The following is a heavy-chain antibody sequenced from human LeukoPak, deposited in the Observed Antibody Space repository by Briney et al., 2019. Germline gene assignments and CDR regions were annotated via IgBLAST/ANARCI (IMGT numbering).Heavy chain of an antibody. CDR2: IWYDGSNK. V-gene: IGHV3-33*01. J-gene: IGHJ4*02. D-gene: IGHD6-13*01. CDR3: ARDGSGTLDY. Sequence: GRSLRLSCAASGFTFSSYGMHWVRQAPGKGLEWVAVIWYDGSNKYYADSVKGRFTISRDNSKNTLYLQVNSLRAEDTAVYYCARDGSGTLDYWGQGTLVTVSS. CDR1: GFTFSSYG.